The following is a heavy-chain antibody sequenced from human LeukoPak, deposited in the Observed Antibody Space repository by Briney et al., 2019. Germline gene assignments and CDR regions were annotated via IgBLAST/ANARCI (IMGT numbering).Heavy chain of an antibody. Sequence: GGSLRLSCAASGFTFSSYAMGWVRQAPGKGLEWVSAISGSGGSTYYADSVKGRFTISRGNSKNTLYLQMNSLRAEDTAVYYCAKEIAAAGTRSVEVTWGQGTLVTVSS. CDR1: GFTFSSYA. V-gene: IGHV3-23*01. J-gene: IGHJ5*02. CDR3: AKEIAAAGTRSVEVT. D-gene: IGHD6-13*01. CDR2: ISGSGGST.